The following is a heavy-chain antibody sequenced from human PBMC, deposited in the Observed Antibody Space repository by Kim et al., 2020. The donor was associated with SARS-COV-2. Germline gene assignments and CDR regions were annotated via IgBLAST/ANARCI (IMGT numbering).Heavy chain of an antibody. Sequence: GGSLRLSCATSGFSFSTYSMAWGRQAPGKGLEWVSSIDSSGYSIHYADSVKGRFTFSRDNAKNSVYLQMNSLRAEDTALYFCRRRLNGHFNYWGEGVRVTVSS. CDR1: GFSFSTYS. CDR2: IDSSGYSI. CDR3: RRRLNGHFNY. J-gene: IGHJ4*02. D-gene: IGHD2-8*01. V-gene: IGHV3-21*01.